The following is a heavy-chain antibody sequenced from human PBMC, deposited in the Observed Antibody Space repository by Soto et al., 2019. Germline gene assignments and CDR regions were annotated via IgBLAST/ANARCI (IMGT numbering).Heavy chain of an antibody. D-gene: IGHD3-3*01. CDR1: GFTVSSNY. CDR2: IYSGGST. V-gene: IGHV3-53*02. J-gene: IGHJ5*02. CDR3: ARVYYDFWSGSNWFDP. Sequence: EVQLVETGGGLIQPGGSLRLSCAASGFTVSSNYMSWVRQAPGKGLEWVSVIYSGGSTYYAESVKGRFTISRDNSKNTLYLQMNSLGAEDTAVYYCARVYYDFWSGSNWFDPWGQGTLVTVSS.